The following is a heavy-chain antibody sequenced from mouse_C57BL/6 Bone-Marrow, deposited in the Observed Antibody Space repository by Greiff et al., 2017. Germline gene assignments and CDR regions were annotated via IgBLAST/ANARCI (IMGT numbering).Heavy chain of an antibody. J-gene: IGHJ4*01. CDR2: FYPGSGSI. D-gene: IGHD1-1*01. V-gene: IGHV1-62-2*01. CDR3: ARPNYYGSSSHDYYAMDY. CDR1: GYTFTEYT. Sequence: QVQLQQSGAELVKPGASVKLSCKASGYTFTEYTIHWVKQRSGQGLEWIGWFYPGSGSIRYNEKFKDKATLTADKSSSTVYMELSRLTSEDSAVYFCARPNYYGSSSHDYYAMDYWGQGTSVTVSS.